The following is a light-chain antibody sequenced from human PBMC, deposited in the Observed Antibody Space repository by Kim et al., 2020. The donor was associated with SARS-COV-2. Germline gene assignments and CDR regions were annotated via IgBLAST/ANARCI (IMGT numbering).Light chain of an antibody. Sequence: ASVADRVTITCRTSQGISNYLAWYQQKPGRVPKLLIYAASTLQSGVPSRFSGSGSGTDFTLTISSLQPEDVATYYCQKYNSARITFGQGTRLEIK. CDR2: AAS. CDR3: QKYNSARIT. V-gene: IGKV1-27*01. CDR1: QGISNY. J-gene: IGKJ5*01.